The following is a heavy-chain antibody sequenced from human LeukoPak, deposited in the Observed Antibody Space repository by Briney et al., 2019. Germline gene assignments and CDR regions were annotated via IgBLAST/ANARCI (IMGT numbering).Heavy chain of an antibody. D-gene: IGHD3-3*01. CDR3: AREGEDNFWSGFDF. CDR1: GFTYRRFA. Sequence: GGSLRLYCAASGFTYRRFAMHWVRHAPGKGLEWVAAISIDGSREHYADSVKGRFTISRDNSKNTVYLQMNSLRPEDTAVYYCAREGEDNFWSGFDFWGQGTLVTVCS. V-gene: IGHV3-30*01. CDR2: ISIDGSRE. J-gene: IGHJ4*02.